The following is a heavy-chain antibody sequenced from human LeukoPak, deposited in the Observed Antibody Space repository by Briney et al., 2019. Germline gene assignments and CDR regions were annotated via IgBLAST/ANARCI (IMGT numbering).Heavy chain of an antibody. Sequence: SETLSLTCAVYGGSFSGYYWSWIRQPPGKGLEWIVEINHSGSTNYNPSLKSRVTISVDTSKNQFSLKLSSVTAADTAVYYCARAWGYCSSTSCYYHYYYGMDVWGQGTTVTVSS. CDR3: ARAWGYCSSTSCYYHYYYGMDV. J-gene: IGHJ6*02. V-gene: IGHV4-34*01. CDR1: GGSFSGYY. CDR2: INHSGST. D-gene: IGHD2-2*01.